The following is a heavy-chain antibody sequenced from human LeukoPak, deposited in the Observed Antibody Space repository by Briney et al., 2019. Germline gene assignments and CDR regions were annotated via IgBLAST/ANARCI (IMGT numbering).Heavy chain of an antibody. V-gene: IGHV1-46*01. CDR1: GYTFTSYY. J-gene: IGHJ6*02. CDR2: INPSGGST. D-gene: IGHD5-18*01. CDR3: ARVRGSGYSYGSYYYYYGMDV. Sequence: ASVKVSCKASGYTFTSYYMHWVRQAPGQGLEWMGIINPSGGSTSYKQKFQGRVTMTRDTSTSTVYMELSSLRSEDTAVYYCARVRGSGYSYGSYYYYYGMDVWGQGTTVTVSS.